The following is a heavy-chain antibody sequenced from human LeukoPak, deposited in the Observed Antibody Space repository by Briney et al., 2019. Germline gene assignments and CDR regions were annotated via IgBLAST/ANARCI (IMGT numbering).Heavy chain of an antibody. CDR1: GFTFDDYA. J-gene: IGHJ6*02. V-gene: IGHV3-9*01. CDR2: ISWNSGSI. D-gene: IGHD3-10*01. CDR3: AKDTGYYYGSGGLCMDV. Sequence: GGSLRLSCAASGFTFDDYAMHWVRQAPGEGLEWVSGISWNSGSIGYADSVKGRFTISRDNAKNSLYLQMNSLRAEDTALYYCAKDTGYYYGSGGLCMDVWGQGTTVTVSS.